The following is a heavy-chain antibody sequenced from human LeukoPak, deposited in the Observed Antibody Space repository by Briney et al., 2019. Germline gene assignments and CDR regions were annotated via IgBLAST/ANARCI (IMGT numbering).Heavy chain of an antibody. CDR1: GFTFRNAW. D-gene: IGHD1-26*01. CDR2: IKSKTDGGTT. Sequence: GGSLRLSCAASGFTFRNAWMSWVRQAPGKGLEWVGRIKSKTDGGTTDYAAPVKGRFTISRDDSKNTLYLQMNSLKTEDTAVYYCTTVGVGSTLHAFDIWGQGTMVTVSS. CDR3: TTVGVGSTLHAFDI. J-gene: IGHJ3*02. V-gene: IGHV3-15*01.